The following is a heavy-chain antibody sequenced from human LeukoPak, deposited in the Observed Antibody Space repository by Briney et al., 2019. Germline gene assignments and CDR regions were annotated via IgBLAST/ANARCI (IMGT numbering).Heavy chain of an antibody. CDR2: INHSGST. D-gene: IGHD3-3*01. CDR3: ARGRTYYDFWSGYSRRTDNWFDP. Sequence: SETLSLTCAVYGGSFSGYCWSWIRQPPGKGLEWIGEINHSGSTNYNPSLKSRVTISVDTSKNQFSLKLSSVTAADTAVYYCARGRTYYDFWSGYSRRTDNWFDPWGQGTLVTVSS. V-gene: IGHV4-34*01. J-gene: IGHJ5*02. CDR1: GGSFSGYC.